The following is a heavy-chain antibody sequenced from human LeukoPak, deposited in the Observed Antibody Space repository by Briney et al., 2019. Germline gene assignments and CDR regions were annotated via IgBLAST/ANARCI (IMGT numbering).Heavy chain of an antibody. CDR1: GFTFSSYG. CDR3: ARGNDYGDYYFDY. D-gene: IGHD4-17*01. J-gene: IGHJ4*02. Sequence: QPGGSLRLSCAASGFTFSSYGMHWVRQAPGKGLEWVAVIWYDGSNKYYADSVKGRFTISRDNSKNTLYLQMNSLRAEDTAVYYCARGNDYGDYYFDYWGQGTLVTVSS. CDR2: IWYDGSNK. V-gene: IGHV3-33*01.